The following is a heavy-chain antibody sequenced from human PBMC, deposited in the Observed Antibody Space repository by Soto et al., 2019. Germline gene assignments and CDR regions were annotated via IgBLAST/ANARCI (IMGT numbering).Heavy chain of an antibody. CDR1: GDSARSGSFY. CDR3: ARDSTAFFFDY. Sequence: SETLSLTCTVSGDSARSGSFYWSWIRQPPGKGLEWIGYIYYTGRTSYNHSLKGRVTISIDPSKNHFALNLTSVTAADTAIYYCARDSTAFFFDYWGQGALVTVSS. V-gene: IGHV4-61*03. D-gene: IGHD2-2*01. CDR2: IYYTGRT. J-gene: IGHJ4*02.